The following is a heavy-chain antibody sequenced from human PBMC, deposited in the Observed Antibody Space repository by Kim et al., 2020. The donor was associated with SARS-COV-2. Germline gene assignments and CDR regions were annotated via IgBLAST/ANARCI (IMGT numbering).Heavy chain of an antibody. D-gene: IGHD3-10*01. Sequence: GGSLKISCKGSGYSFTSYWIGWVRQMPGKGLEWMGIIYPGDSDTRYSPSFQGQVTISADKSISTAYLQWSSLKASDTAMYYCARPYYYGSGSLDDLGGFDYWGQGTLVTVSS. V-gene: IGHV5-51*01. CDR3: ARPYYYGSGSLDDLGGFDY. J-gene: IGHJ4*02. CDR1: GYSFTSYW. CDR2: IYPGDSDT.